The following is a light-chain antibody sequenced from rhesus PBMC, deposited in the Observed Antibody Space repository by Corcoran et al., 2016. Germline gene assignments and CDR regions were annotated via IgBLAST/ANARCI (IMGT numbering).Light chain of an antibody. V-gene: IGKV1-44*02. J-gene: IGKJ2*01. CDR2: AAS. CDR3: QQHNSHPYS. CDR1: QTISSY. Sequence: DIQMTQSPSSLSASVGDRVTITCRASQTISSYLAWSQQKAGKVPKLLIYAASSLKSGVPTRFSGRGSGTEFTLTISSLQPEDFATYYCQQHNSHPYSFGQGTKVEIK.